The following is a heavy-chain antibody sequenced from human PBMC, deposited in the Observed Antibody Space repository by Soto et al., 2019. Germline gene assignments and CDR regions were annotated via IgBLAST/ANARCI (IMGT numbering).Heavy chain of an antibody. CDR2: IYHSGST. Sequence: QLQLQESGSGLVKPSQTLSLTCAVSGGSISSGGSSWSWIRQPPGKGLEWIGYIYHSGSTYYNPSLKRRVTISVDRSKNQCSLKLSSVTAADTAVYYCARAGDSSGPVALGYWGQGTLVTVSS. V-gene: IGHV4-30-2*01. D-gene: IGHD6-19*01. CDR1: GGSISSGGSS. CDR3: ARAGDSSGPVALGY. J-gene: IGHJ4*02.